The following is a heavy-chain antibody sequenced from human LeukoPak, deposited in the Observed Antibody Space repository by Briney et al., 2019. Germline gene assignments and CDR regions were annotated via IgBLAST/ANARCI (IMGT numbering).Heavy chain of an antibody. J-gene: IGHJ4*02. Sequence: GGSLRLSCAASGFTFSSYEMNWVRQAPGKGLEWVSYVRSGGSTIYYADSVKGRFTISRDNAKNSLYLQMNSLRAEDTAVYYCASGGGSYYSFDYWGQGILVTVSS. CDR3: ASGGGSYYSFDY. CDR1: GFTFSSYE. V-gene: IGHV3-48*03. D-gene: IGHD1-26*01. CDR2: VRSGGSTI.